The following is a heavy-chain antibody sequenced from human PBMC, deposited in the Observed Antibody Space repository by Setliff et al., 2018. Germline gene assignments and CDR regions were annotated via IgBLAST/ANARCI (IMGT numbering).Heavy chain of an antibody. CDR2: VYHSGSS. CDR1: GYPISRGFY. Sequence: PSETLSLTCTVSGYPISRGFYWGWIRQSPGKGLEWIGSVYHSGSSYQNPSLRSRIAVSVDTSKNQLSLRLNSVTAADTAVYFCARAAARAEYSDTSAYLPFDFWGLGTLVTVPQ. J-gene: IGHJ4*02. D-gene: IGHD3-16*01. V-gene: IGHV4-38-2*02. CDR3: ARAAARAEYSDTSAYLPFDF.